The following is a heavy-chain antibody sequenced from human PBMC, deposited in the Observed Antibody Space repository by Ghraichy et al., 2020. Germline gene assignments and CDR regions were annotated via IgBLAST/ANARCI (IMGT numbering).Heavy chain of an antibody. CDR3: ARDSSPPSMVRGVRSGSWYFDL. CDR1: GFTVSSNY. V-gene: IGHV3-53*01. Sequence: GGSLRLSCAASGFTVSSNYMSWVRQAPGKGLEWVSVIYSGGSTYYADSVKGRFTISRDNSKNTLYLQMNSLRAEDTAVYYCARDSSPPSMVRGVRSGSWYFDLWGRGTLVTVSS. J-gene: IGHJ2*01. D-gene: IGHD3-10*01. CDR2: IYSGGST.